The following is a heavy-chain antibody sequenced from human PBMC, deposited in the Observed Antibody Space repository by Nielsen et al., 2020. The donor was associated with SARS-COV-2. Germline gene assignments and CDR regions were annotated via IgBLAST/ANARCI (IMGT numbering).Heavy chain of an antibody. Sequence: GSLRLSCAASGFTFSSYGMHWVRQAPGKGLEWVAVISYDGSNKYYADSVKGRFTISRDNSKNTLYLQMNSLRAEDTAVYYCAQSSDSSGYHYPFDYWGQGTLVTVSS. J-gene: IGHJ4*02. CDR2: ISYDGSNK. V-gene: IGHV3-30*03. D-gene: IGHD3-22*01. CDR1: GFTFSSYG. CDR3: AQSSDSSGYHYPFDY.